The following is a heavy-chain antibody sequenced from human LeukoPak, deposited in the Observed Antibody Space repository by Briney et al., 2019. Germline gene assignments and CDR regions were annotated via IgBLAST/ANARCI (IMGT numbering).Heavy chain of an antibody. Sequence: SETLSLICTVSGGSISSYYWSWMRQPPGKGLVWIVYIYYSGSTNYNPSLKSRVTISVDTCKYQFSLKLSSVTAADTAVYYCARASVVVGADRPPVWVSRANWFDPWGQGTLVTVSS. CDR3: ARASVVVGADRPPVWVSRANWFDP. D-gene: IGHD1-26*01. V-gene: IGHV4-59*01. CDR2: IYYSGST. J-gene: IGHJ5*02. CDR1: GGSISSYY.